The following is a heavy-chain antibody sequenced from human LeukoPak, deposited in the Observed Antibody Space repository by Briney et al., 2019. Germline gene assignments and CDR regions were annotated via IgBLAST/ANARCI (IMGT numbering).Heavy chain of an antibody. D-gene: IGHD2-21*01. CDR3: ARDDCGDTSYPGGY. V-gene: IGHV1-3*01. J-gene: IGHJ4*02. CDR1: GYIFTKYV. Sequence: ASVKVSCKASGYIFTKYVVHWVRQAPGQRPEWMGWIKAGNGDTKYSQNFQDRLTITRDTSAGTVYMELSSLTSEDTALYYCARDDCGDTSYPGGYWGQGTLVTVSS. CDR2: IKAGNGDT.